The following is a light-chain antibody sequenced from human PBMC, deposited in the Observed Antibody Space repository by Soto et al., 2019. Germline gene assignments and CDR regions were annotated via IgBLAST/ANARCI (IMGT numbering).Light chain of an antibody. CDR3: SSFAGSNTVL. Sequence: QSALTQPPSASGSPGQSVTISCTGTSSDVGDYKFVSWYQQHPGAAPKMMIYEVNRRPSGVPDRFSGSKSGNTAFLTVSGLQADDEADYYCSSFAGSNTVLFGGGTKLTVL. J-gene: IGLJ2*01. CDR1: SSDVGDYKF. V-gene: IGLV2-8*01. CDR2: EVN.